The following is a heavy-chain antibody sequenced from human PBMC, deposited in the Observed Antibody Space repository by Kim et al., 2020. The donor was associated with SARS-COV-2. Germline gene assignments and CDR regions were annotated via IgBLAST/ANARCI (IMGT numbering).Heavy chain of an antibody. D-gene: IGHD3-10*01. CDR2: IYHSGST. Sequence: SETLSLTCAVSGGSISSSNWWSWVRHPPGKGLEWIGEIYHSGSTNYNPSLKSRVTISVDKSKNQFSLKLSSVTAADTAVYYCARVIPYGSGGVGGWFDPWGQGTLVTVSS. J-gene: IGHJ5*02. CDR3: ARVIPYGSGGVGGWFDP. CDR1: GGSISSSNW. V-gene: IGHV4-4*02.